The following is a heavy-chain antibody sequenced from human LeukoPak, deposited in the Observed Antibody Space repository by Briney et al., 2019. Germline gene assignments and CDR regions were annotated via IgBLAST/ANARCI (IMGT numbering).Heavy chain of an antibody. Sequence: GGSLRLACVASGFTFSSYEMNWVRQAPGKGLEWVSYLSSSGNTMYYADSVKGRFTISRDNAKNTLYLQMNSLRAEDTAVYYCAKDIGAESGYSYGYYYYYGMDVWGQGTTVTVSS. J-gene: IGHJ6*02. V-gene: IGHV3-48*03. CDR2: LSSSGNTM. D-gene: IGHD5-18*01. CDR3: AKDIGAESGYSYGYYYYYGMDV. CDR1: GFTFSSYE.